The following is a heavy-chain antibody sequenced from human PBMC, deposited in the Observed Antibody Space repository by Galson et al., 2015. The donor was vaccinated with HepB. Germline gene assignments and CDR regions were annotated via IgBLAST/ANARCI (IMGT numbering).Heavy chain of an antibody. CDR3: ALGVVDRVTRYFDY. CDR1: GFTFSSYS. V-gene: IGHV3-48*01. Sequence: SLRLSCAASGFTFSSYSMNWVRQAPGKGLEWVSYISSSSSTIYYADSVKGRFTISRDNAKNSLYLQMNSLRAEDTAVYYCALGVVDRVTRYFDYWVQGTLVTVSS. D-gene: IGHD2-2*01. J-gene: IGHJ4*02. CDR2: ISSSSSTI.